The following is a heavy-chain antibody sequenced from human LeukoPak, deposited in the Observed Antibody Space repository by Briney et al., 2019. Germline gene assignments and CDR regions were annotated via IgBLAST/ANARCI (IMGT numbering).Heavy chain of an antibody. CDR1: GFTFSSYA. CDR2: ISSNGGST. V-gene: IGHV3-64D*09. CDR3: VKPGYGSGSYYNNWFDP. J-gene: IGHJ5*02. D-gene: IGHD3-10*01. Sequence: GGSLRLSCSASGFTFSSYAMHWVRQAPGKGLEYVSAISSNGGSTYYADSVKGRFTISRDNSKNTLYLQMSSLRAEDTAVYYCVKPGYGSGSYYNNWFDPWGQGTLVTVSS.